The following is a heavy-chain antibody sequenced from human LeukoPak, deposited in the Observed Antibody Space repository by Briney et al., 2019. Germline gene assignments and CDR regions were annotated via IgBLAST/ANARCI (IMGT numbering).Heavy chain of an antibody. CDR3: ARQVPATAHFDY. J-gene: IGHJ4*02. Sequence: GGSLRLSCAASGFTFSSYIMNWVRQAPGKGLEWVSSISSSSSYIYYADSVKGRFTISRDNAKNSLYLQMNSLRAEDTAVYYCARQVPATAHFDYWGQGTLVTVSS. CDR1: GFTFSSYI. V-gene: IGHV3-21*01. D-gene: IGHD2-2*01. CDR2: ISSSSSYI.